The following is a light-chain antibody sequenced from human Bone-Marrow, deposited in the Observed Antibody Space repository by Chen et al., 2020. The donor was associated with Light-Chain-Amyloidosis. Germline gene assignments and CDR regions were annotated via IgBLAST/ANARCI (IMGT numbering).Light chain of an antibody. Sequence: SYELTQPPSVSVSPGQTARITCSGDALPKKYAYWYQQKPGQAPVPVIDTDSGRPSGIPERFSGSSSGTTVTLTISGVQAEDEADYYCQSADSSGTYVVFGGGTKLTVL. V-gene: IGLV3-25*03. CDR2: TDS. CDR1: ALPKKY. CDR3: QSADSSGTYVV. J-gene: IGLJ2*01.